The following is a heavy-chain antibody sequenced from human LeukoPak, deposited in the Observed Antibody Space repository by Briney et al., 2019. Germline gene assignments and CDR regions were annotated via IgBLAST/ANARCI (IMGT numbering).Heavy chain of an antibody. D-gene: IGHD3-10*01. V-gene: IGHV3-23*01. CDR1: GGSISSGDYY. J-gene: IGHJ4*02. CDR3: AKDRVEQASYYGSGSYRTRLYYFDY. CDR2: ISGSGGST. Sequence: ETLSLTCTVSGGSISSGDYYWSWIRQPPGKGLEWVSAISGSGGSTYYADSVKGRFTISRDNSKNTLYLQMNSLRAEDTAVYYCAKDRVEQASYYGSGSYRTRLYYFDYWGQGTLVTVSS.